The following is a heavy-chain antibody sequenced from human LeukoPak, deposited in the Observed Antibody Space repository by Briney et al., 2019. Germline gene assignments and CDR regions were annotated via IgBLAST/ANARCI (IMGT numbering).Heavy chain of an antibody. CDR3: ARRRVAVAGTESNRGYYFDY. Sequence: GGSLRLSCAASGFTFSSYGMHWVRXXXXXXXXXXXXXXXXXSNKYYADSVKGRFTISRDNSKNTLYLQMNSLRAEDTAVYYCARRRVAVAGTESNRGYYFDYWGQGTLVTVSS. J-gene: IGHJ4*02. CDR2: XXXXXSNK. D-gene: IGHD6-19*01. V-gene: IGHV3-33*01. CDR1: GFTFSSYG.